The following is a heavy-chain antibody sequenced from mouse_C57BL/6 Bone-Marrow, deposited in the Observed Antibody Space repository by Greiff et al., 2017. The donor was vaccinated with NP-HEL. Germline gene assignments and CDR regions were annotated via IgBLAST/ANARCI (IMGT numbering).Heavy chain of an antibody. Sequence: QVQLQQSGPGLVQPSQSLSITCTVSGFSLTSHGVHWVRQSPGKGLEWLGVIWSGGCTDYNAVFISRLSISKDNSKSQVFFKMNSLQADDTAIYYCASVYYGSSSWSLYFDVWGTGTTVTVSS. J-gene: IGHJ1*03. CDR2: IWSGGCT. D-gene: IGHD1-1*01. CDR3: ASVYYGSSSWSLYFDV. V-gene: IGHV2-2*01. CDR1: GFSLTSHG.